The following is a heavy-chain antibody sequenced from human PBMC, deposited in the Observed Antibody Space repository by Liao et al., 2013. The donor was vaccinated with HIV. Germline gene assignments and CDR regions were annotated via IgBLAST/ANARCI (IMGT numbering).Heavy chain of an antibody. Sequence: QVRLQESGPGLVKPSQTLSLTCTVSGDLIRRDNYYWTWIRQPAGKGLEWIGHIYTGMSTTGTTNYNPSLKSRVTISVDTSKNQFSLKLSSVTAADTAVYYCASDFLWGQGTLVTVSS. CDR3: ASDFL. J-gene: IGHJ4*02. V-gene: IGHV4-61*02. D-gene: IGHD2/OR15-2a*01. CDR1: GDLIRRDNYY. CDR2: IYTGMSTTGTT.